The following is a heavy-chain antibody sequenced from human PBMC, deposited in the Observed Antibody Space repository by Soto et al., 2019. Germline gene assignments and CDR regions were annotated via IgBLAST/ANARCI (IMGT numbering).Heavy chain of an antibody. D-gene: IGHD2-2*01. CDR1: GYTFTSYG. CDR3: ARDQYCSSTSCYAAFDY. V-gene: IGHV1-18*01. CDR2: ISAYNGNT. J-gene: IGHJ4*02. Sequence: ASVKVSCKASGYTFTSYGISWVRRAPGQGLEWMGWISAYNGNTNYAQKLQGRVTMTTDTSTSTAYMELRSLRSDDTAVYYCARDQYCSSTSCYAAFDYWGQGTLVTVS.